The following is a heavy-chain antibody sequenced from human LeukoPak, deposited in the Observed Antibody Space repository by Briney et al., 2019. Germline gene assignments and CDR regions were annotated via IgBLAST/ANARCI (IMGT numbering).Heavy chain of an antibody. J-gene: IGHJ4*02. CDR1: GFTFSSYA. V-gene: IGHV3-23*01. D-gene: IGHD2-2*01. CDR2: ISGSGGST. CDR3: ARDRGFIPVPAALGY. Sequence: GGSLRLSCAASGFTFSSYAMSWVRQAPGKGLEWVSAISGSGGSTYYADSVKGRFTISRDNSKNTLYLQMNSLRAEDTAVYYCARDRGFIPVPAALGYWGQGTLVTVSS.